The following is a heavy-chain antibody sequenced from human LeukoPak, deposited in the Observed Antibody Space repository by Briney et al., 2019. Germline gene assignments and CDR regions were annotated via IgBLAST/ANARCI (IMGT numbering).Heavy chain of an antibody. CDR3: ASAPRQGSIGGLDY. CDR2: IYYTGTT. Sequence: PSETLSLTCSVSGASISSSTNYWGWIRQPPGKGLEWIGAIYYTGTTYYNPSLRSRVTISIDTSKNHFSLKLSSVTAADTALYYCASAPRQGSIGGLDYWGQGTLVTVSS. V-gene: IGHV4-39*02. D-gene: IGHD3-16*01. J-gene: IGHJ4*02. CDR1: GASISSSTNY.